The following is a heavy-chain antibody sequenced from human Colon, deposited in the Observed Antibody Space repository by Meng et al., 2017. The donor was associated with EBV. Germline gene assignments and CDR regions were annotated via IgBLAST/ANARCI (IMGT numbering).Heavy chain of an antibody. Sequence: QVRTPEWRAGRLEPTVSLHRGCAAQGGSFREYYWTWLRPPPGRGLEWIGEIDHRGNTKYNPSLKSRVTISLDTSKKQFSLKVSSVTAADSAVYYCARRGPSGNFSPWSQGALVTVSS. CDR1: GGSFREYY. CDR2: IDHRGNT. D-gene: IGHD3-10*01. CDR3: ARRGPSGNFSP. V-gene: IGHV4-34*02. J-gene: IGHJ5*02.